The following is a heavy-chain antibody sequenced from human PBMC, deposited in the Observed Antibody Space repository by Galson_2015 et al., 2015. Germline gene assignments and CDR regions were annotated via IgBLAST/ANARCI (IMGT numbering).Heavy chain of an antibody. CDR2: ISGSGGST. J-gene: IGHJ5*02. D-gene: IGHD3-22*01. V-gene: IGHV3-23*01. CDR3: AREALGVVAWLLGVDGDGESALLHVAPPEA. CDR1: GFTFSSYT. Sequence: SLRLSCAASGFTFSSYTMSWVRQAPGKRLEWVSTISGSGGSTYYADSVKGRFTISRDNSKNTLYLQMNSLRAEDTAVYYCAREALGVVAWLLGVDGDGESALLHVAPPEAWGQGTLGTAS.